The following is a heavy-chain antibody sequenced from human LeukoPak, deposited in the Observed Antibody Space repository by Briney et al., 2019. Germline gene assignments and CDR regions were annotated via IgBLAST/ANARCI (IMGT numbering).Heavy chain of an antibody. J-gene: IGHJ5*02. CDR2: ISYDGSNK. Sequence: GGSLRLSCAASGFTFSSYGMHWVRQAPGEGLEWVAVISYDGSNKYYADSVKGRFTISRDNSKNTLYLQMNSLRAEDTAVYYCAKDHEGAFDPWGQGTLVTVSS. CDR1: GFTFSSYG. D-gene: IGHD1-26*01. CDR3: AKDHEGAFDP. V-gene: IGHV3-30*18.